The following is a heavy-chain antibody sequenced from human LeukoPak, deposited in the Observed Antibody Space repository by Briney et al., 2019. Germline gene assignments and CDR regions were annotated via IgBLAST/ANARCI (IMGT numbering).Heavy chain of an antibody. CDR2: TGNKANSYTT. CDR3: ARVNTSAWLPFDY. D-gene: IGHD6-19*01. CDR1: AATGSKHY. J-gene: IGHJ4*02. Sequence: PGGSLRLSRAPSAATGSKHYTDCDRQAPGQGLEWVGRTGNKANSYTTEYAASVKGRFTISRDDSKDSLFLQINSLKSEDMAVYYCARVNTSAWLPFDYWGQGTLVTVSS. V-gene: IGHV3-72*01.